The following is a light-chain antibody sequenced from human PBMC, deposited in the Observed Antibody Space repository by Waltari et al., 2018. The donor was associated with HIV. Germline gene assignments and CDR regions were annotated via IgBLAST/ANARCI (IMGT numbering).Light chain of an antibody. Sequence: DILMTQSPPSLSASVGGKVTITCRASKDIGHHLSWYRQKSGRAPELLIYGASFLESGVPSKFSGRGSGTTFIFTINSLQPEDSATYYCQQFTSLPITFGPGTTVDIK. CDR2: GAS. CDR3: QQFTSLPIT. V-gene: IGKV1-33*01. CDR1: KDIGHH. J-gene: IGKJ3*01.